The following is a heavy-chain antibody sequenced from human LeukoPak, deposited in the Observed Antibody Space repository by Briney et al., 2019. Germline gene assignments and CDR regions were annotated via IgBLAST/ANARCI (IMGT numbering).Heavy chain of an antibody. CDR1: GYTFTSYD. V-gene: IGHV1-2*02. Sequence: ASVKVSCKASGYTFTSYDINWVRQATGQGLEWMGWINPNSGGTNYAQKFQGRVTMTRDTSISTAYMELSRLRSDDTAVYYCARSYYDSSGYYSGFDYWGQGNLVTVSS. J-gene: IGHJ4*02. CDR3: ARSYYDSSGYYSGFDY. D-gene: IGHD3-22*01. CDR2: INPNSGGT.